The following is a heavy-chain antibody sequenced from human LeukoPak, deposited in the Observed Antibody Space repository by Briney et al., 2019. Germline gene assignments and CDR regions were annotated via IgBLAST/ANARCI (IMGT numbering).Heavy chain of an antibody. Sequence: SETLSLTCTVSGGSISSYYWSWIRQPPGKGLEWIGYIHYSGSTHYNPSLKSRVTISVDTSKNQVSLKLRSVTAADTAVYYCAGLFRRIPSTTGGNWFDPWGQGTLVTVSS. V-gene: IGHV4-59*12. J-gene: IGHJ5*02. CDR1: GGSISSYY. CDR3: AGLFRRIPSTTGGNWFDP. CDR2: IHYSGST. D-gene: IGHD1-1*01.